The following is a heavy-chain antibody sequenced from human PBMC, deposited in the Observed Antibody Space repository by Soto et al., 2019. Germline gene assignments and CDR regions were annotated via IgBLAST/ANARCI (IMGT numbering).Heavy chain of an antibody. CDR2: ISGSGGST. Sequence: GGSLRLSCAASGFTFSSYAMSWVRQAPGKGLEWVSAISGSGGSTYYADSVKGRFTISRDNSKNTLYLQMNSLRAEDTAVYYCAKDIKEYGVVVVAAIHNWFDPWGQGTLVTVSS. J-gene: IGHJ5*02. CDR1: GFTFSSYA. CDR3: AKDIKEYGVVVVAAIHNWFDP. D-gene: IGHD2-15*01. V-gene: IGHV3-23*01.